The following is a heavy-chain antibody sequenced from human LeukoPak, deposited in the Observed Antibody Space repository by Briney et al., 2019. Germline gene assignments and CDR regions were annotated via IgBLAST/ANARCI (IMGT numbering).Heavy chain of an antibody. D-gene: IGHD5-12*01. Sequence: VASVKVSCKVSGYTVTELSMHWVRQAPGKGLEWMGGFDPEDGETIYAQKFQGRVTMTEDTSTDTAYMELSSLRSEDTAVYYCATGLIGSGYDFGYWGQGTLVTVSS. J-gene: IGHJ4*02. CDR1: GYTVTELS. CDR2: FDPEDGET. V-gene: IGHV1-24*01. CDR3: ATGLIGSGYDFGY.